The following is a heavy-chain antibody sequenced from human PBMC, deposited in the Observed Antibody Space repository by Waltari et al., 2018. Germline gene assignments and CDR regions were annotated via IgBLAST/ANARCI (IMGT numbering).Heavy chain of an antibody. V-gene: IGHV3-48*03. Sequence: EVQLVESGGGLVQPGGSLRLSCAASGFTFSSYEMNWVRQAPGKGLEWISYIRSSGNIKYYADSVKGRFTISRDNAKNSLYLQMNSLRAEDTAVYFCAREEYSTSSGAFDIWGQGTMVTVSS. D-gene: IGHD6-6*01. CDR1: GFTFSSYE. J-gene: IGHJ3*02. CDR3: AREEYSTSSGAFDI. CDR2: IRSSGNIK.